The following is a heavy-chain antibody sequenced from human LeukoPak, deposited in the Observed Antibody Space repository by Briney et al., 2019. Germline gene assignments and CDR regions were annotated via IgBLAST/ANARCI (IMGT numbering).Heavy chain of an antibody. V-gene: IGHV1-18*01. D-gene: IGHD6-13*01. CDR2: ISAYNGNT. Sequence: ASVKVSCEASGYTFTSYGISWVRQAPGQGLEWVGWISAYNGNTNYAQKLQGRVTMTTDTSTSTASMELRSLRSDDTAVYYCARAAGPHFDYWGQGTLVTVSS. CDR3: ARAAGPHFDY. J-gene: IGHJ4*02. CDR1: GYTFTSYG.